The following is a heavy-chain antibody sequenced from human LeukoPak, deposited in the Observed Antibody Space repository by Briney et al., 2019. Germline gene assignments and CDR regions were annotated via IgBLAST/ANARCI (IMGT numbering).Heavy chain of an antibody. Sequence: GSLRLSCAASGFTFSNYAMSWVRQAPGKGLEWVSAISGSASSTYHADSVKGRFTISRDNSKNTLYLQMNSLRAEDTAVYYCAKDGGSSSWYSYYYYYYYMDVWGKGTTVTISS. V-gene: IGHV3-23*01. J-gene: IGHJ6*03. CDR3: AKDGGSSSWYSYYYYYYYMDV. D-gene: IGHD6-13*01. CDR2: ISGSASST. CDR1: GFTFSNYA.